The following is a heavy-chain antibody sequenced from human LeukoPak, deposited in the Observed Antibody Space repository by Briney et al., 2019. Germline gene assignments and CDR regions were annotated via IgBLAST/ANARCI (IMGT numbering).Heavy chain of an antibody. D-gene: IGHD3-10*01. CDR2: INPNSGGT. CDR1: GYTFTGYY. V-gene: IGHV1-2*06. J-gene: IGHJ5*02. Sequence: ASVKVSCKASGYTFTGYYIHWVRQAPGQGLEWMGRINPNSGGTNYAQKLQGRVSMTRDTSISTAYMELTRLRSDDTAVYYCGRSGVDNWFDPWGQGTLVTVSS. CDR3: GRSGVDNWFDP.